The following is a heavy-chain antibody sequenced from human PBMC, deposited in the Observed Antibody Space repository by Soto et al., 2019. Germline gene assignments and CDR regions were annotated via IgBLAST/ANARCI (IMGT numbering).Heavy chain of an antibody. D-gene: IGHD2-15*01. V-gene: IGHV3-74*01. Sequence: GGSLRLSCAASGFTFSSYWMHWVRQAPGKGLVWVSRINSDGSSTSYADSVKGRFTISRDNAKNTLYLQMNSLRAEDTAVYYCARVIGWCSGGSCYRGPVDYWGQGTLVTVSS. CDR1: GFTFSSYW. CDR2: INSDGSST. J-gene: IGHJ4*02. CDR3: ARVIGWCSGGSCYRGPVDY.